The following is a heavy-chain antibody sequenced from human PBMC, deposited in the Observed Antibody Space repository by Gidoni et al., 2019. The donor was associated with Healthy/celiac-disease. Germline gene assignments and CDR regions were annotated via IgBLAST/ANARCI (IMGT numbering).Heavy chain of an antibody. D-gene: IGHD6-13*01. V-gene: IGHV4-34*01. CDR1: GGSFSGYY. Sequence: QVQLQQWGAGLLKPSETLSLTCAVYGGSFSGYYWSWIRQPPGKGLEWIGEINHSGSINYNPSLKSRVTISVDTSKNQFSLKLSSVTAADTAVYYCAYSSSWDYYYGMDVWGQGTTVTVSS. J-gene: IGHJ6*02. CDR2: INHSGSI. CDR3: AYSSSWDYYYGMDV.